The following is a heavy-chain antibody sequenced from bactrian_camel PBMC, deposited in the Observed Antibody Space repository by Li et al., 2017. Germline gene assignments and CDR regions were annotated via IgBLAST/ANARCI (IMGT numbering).Heavy chain of an antibody. CDR2: ISRQGVA. V-gene: IGHV3S55*01. D-gene: IGHD5*01. Sequence: HVQLVESGGGEVQAGGSLKLSCAGSAYIEEQCGMAWYRQAPGNECELVSTISRQGVAFYGDLVKGRFTISQDNVKNTMYLQVTSLKPEDTAVYYCAAISTVFSLPPSFSSGCHNALGSASWGQGTQVTVS. J-gene: IGHJ6*01. CDR3: AAISTVFSLPPSFSSGCHNALGSAS. CDR1: AYIEEQCG.